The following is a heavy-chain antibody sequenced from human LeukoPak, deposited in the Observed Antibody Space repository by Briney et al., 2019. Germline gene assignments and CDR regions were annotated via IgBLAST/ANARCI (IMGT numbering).Heavy chain of an antibody. Sequence: GGSLRLSCAASEFTFRDFAMSWVRQAPGKGLKWVSAISGDAHSTYYADSLKGRFTISRDNSKNTLYLQMNSLRAADTATYFCVKDAPLPFDFWGQGALVIVSS. CDR2: ISGDAHST. V-gene: IGHV3-23*01. CDR3: VKDAPLPFDF. CDR1: EFTFRDFA. J-gene: IGHJ4*02.